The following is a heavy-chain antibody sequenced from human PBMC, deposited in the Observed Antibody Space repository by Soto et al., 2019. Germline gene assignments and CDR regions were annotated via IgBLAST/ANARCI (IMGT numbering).Heavy chain of an antibody. J-gene: IGHJ4*02. V-gene: IGHV5-51*01. CDR3: ARPSDVGLASSFDY. Sequence: RGESLKISCKGSGYSFTNYWIGWVRQMPRTGLEWMGIIYPGNSNTRYSPSFQGQVTMSADKSISTAYLQWSSLRASDTAIYYCARPSDVGLASSFDYWGQASQVTVSS. CDR1: GYSFTNYW. CDR2: IYPGNSNT.